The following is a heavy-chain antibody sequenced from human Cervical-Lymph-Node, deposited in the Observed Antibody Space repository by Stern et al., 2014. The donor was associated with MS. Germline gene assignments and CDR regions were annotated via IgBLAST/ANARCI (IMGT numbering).Heavy chain of an antibody. CDR3: AHRPLSLAAVYFDY. J-gene: IGHJ4*02. Sequence: ITLKESGPTLVRPTQTLTLTCTFSGFSLTSRGVGVAWIRQPPGKALEWLALIYWDDDKRYSPSLQSRLSITKDTSKNQVVLTLTNVDPVDTATYYCAHRPLSLAAVYFDYWGQGALVTVSS. CDR2: IYWDDDK. CDR1: GFSLTSRGVG. D-gene: IGHD6-6*01. V-gene: IGHV2-5*02.